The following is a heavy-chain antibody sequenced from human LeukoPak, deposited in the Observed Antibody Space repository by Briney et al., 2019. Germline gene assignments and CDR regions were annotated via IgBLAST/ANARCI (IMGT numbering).Heavy chain of an antibody. V-gene: IGHV3-30*03. J-gene: IGHJ4*02. CDR2: ISYDGSNK. Sequence: GGSLRLSCAASGFTFSSHGMHWVRQAPGKGLEWVAVISYDGSNKYYADSVKGRFTISRDNSKNTLYLQMNSLKTEDTAVYYCARDYSNYRGLDYWGQGTLVTVSS. CDR3: ARDYSNYRGLDY. CDR1: GFTFSSHG. D-gene: IGHD4-11*01.